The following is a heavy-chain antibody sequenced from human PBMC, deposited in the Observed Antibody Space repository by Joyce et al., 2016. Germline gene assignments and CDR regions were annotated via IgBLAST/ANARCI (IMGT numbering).Heavy chain of an antibody. J-gene: IGHJ6*03. CDR1: GFSLDTSAVS. CDR2: LYWDNDK. V-gene: IGHV2-5*02. CDR3: AHSRYASGRYPDYSFYYYMDV. Sequence: QITLKESGPTLVKPTQTLTLTCNFTGFSLDTSAVSVGWVRQPPGKALEWLALLYWDNDKRSSPSLESRLTIAKDTSKNQVVLTMTNLDPVDTATYCCAHSRYASGRYPDYSFYYYMDVWGKGTTVTVSS. D-gene: IGHD3-10*01.